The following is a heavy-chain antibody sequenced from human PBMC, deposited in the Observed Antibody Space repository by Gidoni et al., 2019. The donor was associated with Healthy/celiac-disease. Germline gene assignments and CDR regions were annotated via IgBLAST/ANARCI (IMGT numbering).Heavy chain of an antibody. V-gene: IGHV3-74*01. CDR2: INSDGSST. CDR3: ARDPGGNFDY. D-gene: IGHD2-15*01. CDR1: GFTFSRYW. Sequence: EVQLVECGGGLVQPGGSLRLCGADAGFTFSRYWMHCVRQAPGKGRGWVSRINSDGSSTSYADSVKGLFTISRDNAKNTLYLQMNSLRAEDTAVYYCARDPGGNFDYWGQGTLVTVSS. J-gene: IGHJ4*02.